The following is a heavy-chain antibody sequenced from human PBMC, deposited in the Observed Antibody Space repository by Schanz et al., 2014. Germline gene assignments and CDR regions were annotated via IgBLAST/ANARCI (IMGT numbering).Heavy chain of an antibody. CDR1: GFTFRGHA. CDR3: TRDRGALVTHNDALNL. Sequence: QVQLVESGGGVVQPGRSLRLSCAASGFTFRGHAMHWVRQAPGKGLEKVAAISTDGTNTYYAASVRGRFTISRDNFKNTVYLQMDSLRSEDTAVYYCTRDRGALVTHNDALNLWGQGTMVSVSS. CDR2: ISTDGTNT. D-gene: IGHD2-8*02. V-gene: IGHV3-30*04. J-gene: IGHJ3*01.